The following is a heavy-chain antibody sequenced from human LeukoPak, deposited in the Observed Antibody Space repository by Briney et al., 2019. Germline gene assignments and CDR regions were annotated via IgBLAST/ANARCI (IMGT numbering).Heavy chain of an antibody. CDR3: AKWVYGGNAIDDAFDI. CDR1: GFAFSSYT. D-gene: IGHD4-23*01. V-gene: IGHV3-23*01. J-gene: IGHJ3*02. Sequence: GGSLRLSCVASGFAFSSYTINWVRQTPGKGLEWVSAFSGSGGSTYYADSVKGRFTISRDNSKNTLYLQMNSLRAEDTAVYYCAKWVYGGNAIDDAFDIWGQGTMVTVSS. CDR2: FSGSGGST.